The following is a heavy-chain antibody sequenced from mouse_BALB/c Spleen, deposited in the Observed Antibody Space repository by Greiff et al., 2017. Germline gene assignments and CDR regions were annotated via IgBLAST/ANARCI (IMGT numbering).Heavy chain of an antibody. CDR3: ARGYGKAYAMDY. D-gene: IGHD2-10*02. CDR1: GYTFTSYW. J-gene: IGHJ4*01. V-gene: IGHV1-69*02. Sequence: QVQLQQPGAELVKPGASVKLSCKASGYTFTSYWMHWVKQRPGQGLEWIGEIDPSDSYTNYNQKFKGKATLTVDKSSSTAYMQLSSLTSEDSAVYYCARGYGKAYAMDYWGQGTSVTVSS. CDR2: IDPSDSYT.